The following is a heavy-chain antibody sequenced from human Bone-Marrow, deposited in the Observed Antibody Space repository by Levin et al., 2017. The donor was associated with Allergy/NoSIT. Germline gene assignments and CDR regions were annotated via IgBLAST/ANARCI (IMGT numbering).Heavy chain of an antibody. CDR1: GGSIGIYY. D-gene: IGHD4-17*01. J-gene: IGHJ5*02. CDR2: VYDSGST. V-gene: IGHV4-59*01. CDR3: ARASGDYRS. Sequence: SETLSLTCTVSGGSIGIYYWSWIRQPPGKGLEWIGYVYDSGSTRYNPSLKSRVIISVDMSKNQFSLNLISVTAADTAVYYCARASGDYRSWGQGILVTVSS.